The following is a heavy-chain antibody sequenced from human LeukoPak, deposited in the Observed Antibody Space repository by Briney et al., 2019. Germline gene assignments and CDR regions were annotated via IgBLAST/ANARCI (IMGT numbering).Heavy chain of an antibody. CDR1: GYSLNNYW. D-gene: IGHD1-26*01. CDR2: IYPGDSDT. CDR3: AGLEMGAVFDY. V-gene: IGHV5-51*01. Sequence: GESLKISRKCSGYSLNNYWIGRVRHMPAKSLESMVIIYPGDSDTRYSPSFQRQATISTNKYISTAYRQWSSLKASDSAMYYCAGLEMGAVFDYWGQGTLVTVSS. J-gene: IGHJ4*02.